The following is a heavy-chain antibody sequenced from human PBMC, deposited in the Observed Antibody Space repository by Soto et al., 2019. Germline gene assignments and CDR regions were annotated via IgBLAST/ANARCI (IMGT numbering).Heavy chain of an antibody. CDR3: ARAIGWYGFRYAFDI. J-gene: IGHJ3*02. V-gene: IGHV1-3*01. Sequence: GASVKVSCKASGYTFTSYAMHWVRQAPGQRLEWMGWINAGNGNTKYSQKFQGRVTITRDTSASTAYMELSSLRSEDTAVYYCARAIGWYGFRYAFDIWGQGTMVTVSS. D-gene: IGHD6-19*01. CDR1: GYTFTSYA. CDR2: INAGNGNT.